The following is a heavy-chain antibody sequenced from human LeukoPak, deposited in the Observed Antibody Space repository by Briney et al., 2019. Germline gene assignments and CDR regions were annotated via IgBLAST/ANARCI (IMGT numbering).Heavy chain of an antibody. J-gene: IGHJ2*01. D-gene: IGHD4-17*01. V-gene: IGHV1-2*02. CDR3: ASRASSVTTRGWYFDL. CDR1: GYTFTGYY. Sequence: ASVKVSCKASGYTFTGYYMHWVRQAPGQGLEWMGWINPNSGGTNYAQKFQGRVTMTRDTSISTAYMELGRLRSDDTAVYYCASRASSVTTRGWYFDLWGRGTLVTVSS. CDR2: INPNSGGT.